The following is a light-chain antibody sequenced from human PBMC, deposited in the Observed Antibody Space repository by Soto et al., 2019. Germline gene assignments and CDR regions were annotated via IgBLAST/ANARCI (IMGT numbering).Light chain of an antibody. CDR1: QDISNY. Sequence: IQMTQSPSSLSASVGDRVTITCQASQDISNYLNWYQQKPGKAPKLLIYDASNLETGVPSRFSGSGSGTDFTFTISRLQPEDIATYYCQQYDNLQITFGGGTKV. CDR2: DAS. V-gene: IGKV1-33*01. J-gene: IGKJ4*01. CDR3: QQYDNLQIT.